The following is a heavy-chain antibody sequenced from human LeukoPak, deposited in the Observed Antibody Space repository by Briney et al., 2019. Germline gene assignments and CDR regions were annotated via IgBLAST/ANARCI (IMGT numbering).Heavy chain of an antibody. CDR2: ISGSGGRT. J-gene: IGHJ4*02. Sequence: GGSLRLSCAASGFSFNYNAMSWVRQAPGKGLEWVSGISGSGGRTFYADAVKGRFTISRDNSKNTLYLHMNNLRDDDTAVYYCAKDIWGGTAMVFDYWGQGTLVTVSS. V-gene: IGHV3-23*01. CDR3: AKDIWGGTAMVFDY. D-gene: IGHD5-18*01. CDR1: GFSFNYNA.